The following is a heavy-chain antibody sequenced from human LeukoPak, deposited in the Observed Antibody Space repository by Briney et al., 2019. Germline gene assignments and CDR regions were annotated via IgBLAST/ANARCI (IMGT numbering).Heavy chain of an antibody. D-gene: IGHD3-16*01. V-gene: IGHV3-23*01. Sequence: AGGSPRLSCAASGFTFSSCAMSWVRQAPGKRLEWVSAISGDGVNTYYADSVKGRFTISRDNSRNTLYLQMDSLRADDTAVYYCAKGTQFGSTHWFDPWGQGTLVTVSS. CDR2: ISGDGVNT. CDR1: GFTFSSCA. J-gene: IGHJ5*02. CDR3: AKGTQFGSTHWFDP.